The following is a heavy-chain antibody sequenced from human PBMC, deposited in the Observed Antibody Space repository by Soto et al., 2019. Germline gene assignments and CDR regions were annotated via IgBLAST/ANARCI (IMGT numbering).Heavy chain of an antibody. V-gene: IGHV5-51*01. J-gene: IGHJ4*02. CDR2: IYPGDSDT. CDR1: GYKFTNYW. CDR3: ERAINGTTHPYHFDH. D-gene: IGHD1-20*01. Sequence: GESLKISCQGSGYKFTNYWIGWVRQMPGGGLEWVGIIYPGDSDTRYSPSFRGRVTISADKSISTAYLQWNRLQASDSAFFYCERAINGTTHPYHFDHWGQGTLVTVSS.